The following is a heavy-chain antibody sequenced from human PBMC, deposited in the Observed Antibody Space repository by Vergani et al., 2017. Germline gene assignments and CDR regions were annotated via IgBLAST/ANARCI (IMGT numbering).Heavy chain of an antibody. CDR2: ISSSGSTI. J-gene: IGHJ4*02. Sequence: EVQLVESGGGLVQPGGSLRLSCAASGFTFSSYEMNWVRQAPGKGLEWVSYISSSGSTIYYADSVKGRFTISRDNSKNTLYLQMNSLRAEDTAVYHCAKESRSLNRIFDYWGQGTLVTVSS. V-gene: IGHV3-48*03. CDR1: GFTFSSYE. CDR3: AKESRSLNRIFDY. D-gene: IGHD1/OR15-1a*01.